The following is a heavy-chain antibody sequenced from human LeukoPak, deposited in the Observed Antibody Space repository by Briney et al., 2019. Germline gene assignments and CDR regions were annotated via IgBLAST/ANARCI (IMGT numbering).Heavy chain of an antibody. CDR2: IRYDGSNK. CDR3: AKVGIEQWLVPYYYYMDV. V-gene: IGHV3-30*02. CDR1: GFTFSSYG. D-gene: IGHD6-19*01. Sequence: PGGSLRLSCAASGFTFSSYGMHWVRQAPGRGLEWVAFIRYDGSNKYYAASVKGRFTISRDNSKNTLNLQMNSLRAEDTAVYYCAKVGIEQWLVPYYYYMDVWGKGTTVTISS. J-gene: IGHJ6*03.